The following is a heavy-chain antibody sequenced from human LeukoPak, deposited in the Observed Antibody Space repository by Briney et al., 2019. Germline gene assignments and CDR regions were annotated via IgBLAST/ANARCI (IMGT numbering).Heavy chain of an antibody. CDR1: GYTFTSYA. J-gene: IGHJ3*02. D-gene: IGHD2-21*01. Sequence: ASVKVSCKASGYTFTSYAMHWVRQAPGQRLEWMGWINAGNGNTKYSQKFQGRVTITRDTSSSKAYMELSSLRSEDTAVYYCARAQAGLLWQWPIWGQGTMVTVAS. CDR2: INAGNGNT. V-gene: IGHV1-3*01. CDR3: ARAQAGLLWQWPI.